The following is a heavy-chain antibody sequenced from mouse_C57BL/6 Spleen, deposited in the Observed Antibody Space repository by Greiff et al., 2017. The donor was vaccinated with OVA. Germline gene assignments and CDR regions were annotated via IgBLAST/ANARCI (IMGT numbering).Heavy chain of an antibody. CDR3: TREGGTFYYFDY. CDR1: GFTFSSYA. J-gene: IGHJ2*01. V-gene: IGHV5-9-1*02. CDR2: ISRGGDYI. Sequence: EVKLMESGEGLVKPGGSLKLSCAASGFTFSSYAMSWVRQTPEKRLEWVAYISRGGDYIYYADTVKGRFTISRDNDRNTLYLQMSSLKSEDTAMDYCTREGGTFYYFDYWGQGTTLTVSS.